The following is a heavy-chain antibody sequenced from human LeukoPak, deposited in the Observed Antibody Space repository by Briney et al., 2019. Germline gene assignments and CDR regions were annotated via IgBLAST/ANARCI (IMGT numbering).Heavy chain of an antibody. J-gene: IGHJ4*02. CDR1: GYSISSGYY. D-gene: IGHD3-22*01. V-gene: IGHV4-38-2*01. CDR2: IYHSGST. CDR3: ARGGYYDSSGYSYYFDY. Sequence: PSETLSLTCAVSGYSISSGYYWGWIRQPPGKGLEWIGSIYHSGSTYYNPSLKSRVNMSVDTSKNQFSLKLSSVTAADTAVYYCARGGYYDSSGYSYYFDYWGQGTLVTVSS.